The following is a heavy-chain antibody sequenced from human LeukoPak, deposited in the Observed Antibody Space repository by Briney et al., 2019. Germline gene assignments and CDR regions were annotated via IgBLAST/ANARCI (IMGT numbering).Heavy chain of an antibody. J-gene: IGHJ4*02. Sequence: QPGGSLRLSCAASGFTFSSYAMHWVRQAPGKGLEWVAVISYDGSNKYYADSVKGRFTISRDNSKNTLYLQMNSLRAEDTAVNYCARTLLQWLGYFDYWGQGTLVTVSS. CDR3: ARTLLQWLGYFDY. CDR1: GFTFSSYA. CDR2: ISYDGSNK. V-gene: IGHV3-30-3*01. D-gene: IGHD6-19*01.